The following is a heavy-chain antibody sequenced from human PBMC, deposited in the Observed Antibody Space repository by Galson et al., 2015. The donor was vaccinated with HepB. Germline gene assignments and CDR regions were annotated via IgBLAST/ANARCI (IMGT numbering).Heavy chain of an antibody. V-gene: IGHV3-9*01. Sequence: SLRLSCAASGFTFDDYAMHWVRQAPGKGLEWVSGISWNSGSIGYADSVKGRFTISRDNAKNSLYLQMNSLRAEDTALYYCAKDMFEGGYCSSTSCAPSPFDYWGQGTLVTVSS. CDR1: GFTFDDYA. D-gene: IGHD2-2*01. CDR2: ISWNSGSI. J-gene: IGHJ4*02. CDR3: AKDMFEGGYCSSTSCAPSPFDY.